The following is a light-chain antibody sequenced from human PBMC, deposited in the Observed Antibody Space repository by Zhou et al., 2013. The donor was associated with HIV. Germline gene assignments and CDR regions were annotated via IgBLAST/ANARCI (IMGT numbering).Light chain of an antibody. V-gene: IGKV3-11*01. Sequence: EIVLTQSPATLSLSPGERATLSCRASQSVRNSLAWYQQKPGQSPRLLIYDTWTRATGIPARFSGSGSGTDFTLTISNLQPDDFATYYCQQYNTFSSFGQGTKLEI. CDR2: DTW. CDR1: QSVRNS. J-gene: IGKJ2*01. CDR3: QQYNTFSS.